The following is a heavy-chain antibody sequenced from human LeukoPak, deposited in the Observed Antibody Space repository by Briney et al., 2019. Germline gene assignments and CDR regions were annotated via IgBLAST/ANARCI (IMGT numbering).Heavy chain of an antibody. Sequence: PGGSLRLSCAASGISFSNYSMNWVRQAPGKGLEWVSLISSSSRFIYYGDSVKGRFTISRDNAKNSLYLQMNSLRAEDTAVYYCARAGVVWFGEFDPWGQGTLVTVSS. J-gene: IGHJ5*02. D-gene: IGHD3-10*01. V-gene: IGHV3-21*01. CDR2: ISSSSRFI. CDR1: GISFSNYS. CDR3: ARAGVVWFGEFDP.